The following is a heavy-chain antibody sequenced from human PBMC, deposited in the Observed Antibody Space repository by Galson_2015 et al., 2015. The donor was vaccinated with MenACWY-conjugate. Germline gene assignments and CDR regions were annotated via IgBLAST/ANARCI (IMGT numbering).Heavy chain of an antibody. CDR2: ISYSGIT. Sequence: SETLSLTCTVSGGSIGSNTYYWAWIRQPPGKGLECIGSISYSGITYYNPSLRTRVTISIDTSKNQFSLELTSVTAADTAVYYCARDPLGSSSRPYYYGMDVWGQGTTVTVSS. CDR1: GGSIGSNTYY. V-gene: IGHV4-39*07. J-gene: IGHJ6*02. CDR3: ARDPLGSSSRPYYYGMDV. D-gene: IGHD6-6*01.